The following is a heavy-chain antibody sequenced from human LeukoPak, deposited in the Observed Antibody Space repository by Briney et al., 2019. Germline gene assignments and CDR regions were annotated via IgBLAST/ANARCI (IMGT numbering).Heavy chain of an antibody. Sequence: GRSLRLSCAASGFTFSSYAMHWVRQAPGKGLEWVAVISYDGSNKYYADSVKGRFTISRDNSKNTLYLQMNSLRVEDTAVYYCARIVVVIRGGGDYFDYWGQGTLVTVSS. V-gene: IGHV3-30-3*01. D-gene: IGHD3-22*01. J-gene: IGHJ4*02. CDR1: GFTFSSYA. CDR3: ARIVVVIRGGGDYFDY. CDR2: ISYDGSNK.